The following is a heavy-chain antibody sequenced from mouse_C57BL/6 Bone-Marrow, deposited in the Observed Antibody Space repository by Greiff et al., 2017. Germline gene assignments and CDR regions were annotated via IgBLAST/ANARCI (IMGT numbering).Heavy chain of an antibody. J-gene: IGHJ1*03. Sequence: EVQLQQSVAELVRPGASVKLSCTASGFNIKNTYMHWVKQRPEQGLEWIGRIDPANGNTKYAPKFPGKATITADTSSNTAYLQLSSLTSEDTAIYYCARTDWDYGSSYEYFDVWGTGTTVTVSS. CDR2: IDPANGNT. CDR3: ARTDWDYGSSYEYFDV. V-gene: IGHV14-3*01. CDR1: GFNIKNTY. D-gene: IGHD1-1*01.